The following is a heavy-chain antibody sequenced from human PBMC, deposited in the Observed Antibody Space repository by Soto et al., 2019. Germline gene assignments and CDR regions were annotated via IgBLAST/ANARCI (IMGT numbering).Heavy chain of an antibody. D-gene: IGHD1-1*01. J-gene: IGHJ6*02. V-gene: IGHV2-5*02. CDR2: IYWDYDK. CDR3: AHSTSPPDLEGQFYPYYYYYGLDV. CDR1: GFSLSTGGVG. Sequence: QITLKESGPTLVKPTQTLTLTCTFSGFSLSTGGVGVGWIRQPPGKALEWLALIYWDYDKRYSPSLKSRPTITKYTATNQLVLITTNINPIETATYYCAHSTSPPDLEGQFYPYYYYYGLDVWGHGTTITVSS.